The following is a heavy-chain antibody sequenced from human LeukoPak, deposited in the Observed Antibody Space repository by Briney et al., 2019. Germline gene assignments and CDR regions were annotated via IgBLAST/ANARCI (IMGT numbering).Heavy chain of an antibody. CDR3: VKAPGIYYYYMDV. V-gene: IGHV3-23*01. CDR1: GFSFSDYG. CDR2: ISGSGGST. Sequence: GGSLRLSCAASGFSFSDYGMSWVRQAPGKGLEWVSSISGSGGSTYYADSVKGRFTISRDNSKNTLYVQMNSLRAEDTAVYYCVKAPGIYYYYMDVWGKGTTVTISS. D-gene: IGHD6-13*01. J-gene: IGHJ6*03.